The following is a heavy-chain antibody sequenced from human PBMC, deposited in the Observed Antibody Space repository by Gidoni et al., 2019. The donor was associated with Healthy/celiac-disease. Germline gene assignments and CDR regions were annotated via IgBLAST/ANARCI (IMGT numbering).Heavy chain of an antibody. CDR1: GGPFSSYA. CDR2: IIPIFGTA. V-gene: IGHV1-69*06. CDR3: ARDVYHWNYWGGVYFQH. J-gene: IGHJ1*01. D-gene: IGHD1-7*01. Sequence: QVQLVQSAAEVKKPGSSMKVSCKASGGPFSSYAISWVRQAPGQGLEWMGGIIPIFGTANYAQKFQGRVTITADKSTSTAYMELSSLRSEDTAVYYCARDVYHWNYWGGVYFQHWGQGTLVTVSS.